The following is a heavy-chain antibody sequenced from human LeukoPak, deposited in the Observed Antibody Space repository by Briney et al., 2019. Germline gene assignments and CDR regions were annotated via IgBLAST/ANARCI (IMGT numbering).Heavy chain of an antibody. CDR2: IIWNGGST. V-gene: IGHV3-20*04. CDR1: GFTFDDYG. J-gene: IGHJ4*02. D-gene: IGHD6-13*01. CDR3: ARDLVSSYSGSWYVWNY. Sequence: GGSLRLSCAASGFTFDDYGVSWVRRAPGKGLEWVSGIIWNGGSTGYVDSVKGRFTISRDNAKNSLYLQMNSLRAEDTALYYCARDLVSSYSGSWYVWNYWGQGTLVTVSS.